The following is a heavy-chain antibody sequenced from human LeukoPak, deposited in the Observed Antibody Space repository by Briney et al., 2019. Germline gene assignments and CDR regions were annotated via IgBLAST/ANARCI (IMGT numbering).Heavy chain of an antibody. Sequence: GGSLRLSCAXSXXXXSSXSMNWVXQXXXXXXXWVSSISSSSSYIYYADSVKGRFTISRDNAKNSLYLQRNSLRAEDTAVYYCASLGFRLYDDYWGQGTLVTVSS. D-gene: IGHD3-16*01. CDR2: ISSSSSYI. V-gene: IGHV3-21*01. J-gene: IGHJ4*02. CDR1: XXXXSSXS. CDR3: ASLGFRLYDDY.